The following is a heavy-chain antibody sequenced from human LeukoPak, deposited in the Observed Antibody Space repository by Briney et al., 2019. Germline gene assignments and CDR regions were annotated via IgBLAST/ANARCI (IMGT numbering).Heavy chain of an antibody. CDR2: IYHSGTP. Sequence: PSETLSLTCNVSRYSISSGYFWAWIRQPPGKGLEWIGSIYHSGTPYFNPSLRSRVTILVDTSKNQFSLKLSSVTAADTAVYYCASLDVVGPTGVIGLYYFGYWGQGTLVTVSS. CDR1: RYSISSGYF. V-gene: IGHV4-38-2*02. D-gene: IGHD1-26*01. J-gene: IGHJ4*02. CDR3: ASLDVVGPTGVIGLYYFGY.